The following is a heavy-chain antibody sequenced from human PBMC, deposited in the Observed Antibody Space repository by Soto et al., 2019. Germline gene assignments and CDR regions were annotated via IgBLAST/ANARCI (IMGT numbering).Heavy chain of an antibody. V-gene: IGHV4-30-2*01. Sequence: SETLSLTCAVSGGSISSGGYSWSWIRQPPGKGLEWIGYIYHSGSTYYNPSLKSRVTISVDRSKNQFSLKLSSVTAADTAVYYCARSHHLYYDISPPWFDPWGQGPLVTVSS. J-gene: IGHJ5*02. CDR1: GGSISSGGYS. CDR2: IYHSGST. D-gene: IGHD3-9*01. CDR3: ARSHHLYYDISPPWFDP.